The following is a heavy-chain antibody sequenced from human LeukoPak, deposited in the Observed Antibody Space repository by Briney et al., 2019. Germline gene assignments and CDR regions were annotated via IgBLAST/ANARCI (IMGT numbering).Heavy chain of an antibody. CDR1: GGSISSFH. Sequence: SETLSLTCTVTGGSISSFHWSWIRQPPGKGLEHIGNIYDSGSTYYNPSLKSRVTISVDTSKNQFSLKLSSVTAADTAVYYCARTYSGRSYYFDCWGQGTLVTVSS. CDR3: ARTYSGRSYYFDC. J-gene: IGHJ4*02. D-gene: IGHD1-26*01. CDR2: IYDSGST. V-gene: IGHV4-59*01.